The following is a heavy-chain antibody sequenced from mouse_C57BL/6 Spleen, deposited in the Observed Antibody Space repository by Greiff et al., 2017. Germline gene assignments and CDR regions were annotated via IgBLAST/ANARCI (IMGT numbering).Heavy chain of an antibody. D-gene: IGHD1-1*01. CDR3: ARSDYYGSSPPWYFDV. J-gene: IGHJ1*03. Sequence: QVQLQQPGAELVRPGTSVKLSCKASGYTFTSYWMHWVKQRPGQGLEWIGVIDPSDSYTNYNQKFKGKATLTVDTSSSTAYMQLSSLTSEDSAVYYCARSDYYGSSPPWYFDVWGTGTTVTVAS. CDR1: GYTFTSYW. V-gene: IGHV1-59*01. CDR2: IDPSDSYT.